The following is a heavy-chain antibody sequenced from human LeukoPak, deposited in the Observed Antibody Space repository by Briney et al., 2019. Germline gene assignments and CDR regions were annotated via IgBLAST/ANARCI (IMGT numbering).Heavy chain of an antibody. CDR1: GGSISSYY. V-gene: IGHV4-59*01. CDR3: ARAGYSYGTGYYFDY. CDR2: IYYTGAT. J-gene: IGHJ4*02. D-gene: IGHD5-18*01. Sequence: SETLSPTCTVSGGSISSYYWSWIRLPPGKGLEWIGYIYYTGATYYNPSLKSRVTISLDTSKNQFSLKLSSVTAADAAVYYCARAGYSYGTGYYFDYWGQGALVPVSS.